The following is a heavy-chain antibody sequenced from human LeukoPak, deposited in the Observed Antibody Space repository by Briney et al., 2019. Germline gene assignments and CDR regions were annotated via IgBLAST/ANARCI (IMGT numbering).Heavy chain of an antibody. CDR2: INPNSGDT. Sequence: ASVKVSCKASGYTFTDYYMHWVRQAPGQGLEWMGWINPNSGDTNHAQNFQGRVTLTRDTSISTAYMELSSLRSDDSAVYYCAGGYCSGGSCRQGFDYWGQGTLVTVSS. J-gene: IGHJ4*02. CDR3: AGGYCSGGSCRQGFDY. V-gene: IGHV1-2*02. D-gene: IGHD2-15*01. CDR1: GYTFTDYY.